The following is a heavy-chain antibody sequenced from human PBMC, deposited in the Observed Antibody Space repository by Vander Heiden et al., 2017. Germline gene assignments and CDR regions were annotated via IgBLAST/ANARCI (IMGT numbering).Heavy chain of an antibody. Sequence: QVQLQESGPGLVKPSETLSLTCTVSGGSISSRCHYWGWIRQPPGKGLEWIGSIYYSGSTYYNPSLKSRVTISVDTSKNQFSLKLSSVTAADTAVYYCVRQGCGGDCYPDHWGQGTLVTVSS. CDR3: VRQGCGGDCYPDH. CDR1: GGSISSRCHY. V-gene: IGHV4-39*01. D-gene: IGHD2-21*02. CDR2: IYYSGST. J-gene: IGHJ4*02.